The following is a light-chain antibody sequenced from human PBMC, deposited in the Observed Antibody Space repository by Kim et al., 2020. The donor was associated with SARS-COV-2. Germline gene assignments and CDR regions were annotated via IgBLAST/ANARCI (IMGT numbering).Light chain of an antibody. V-gene: IGLV2-14*03. CDR2: DVI. J-gene: IGLJ1*01. Sequence: QSALTQPASVSGSPGQSITISCTGTSSDVGGYNYVSWYQQHPGKAPKLLIYDVINRPSGVSNRFSGSKSGNTASLTISGLQAEDEADYYCCSYARGSAYVFVPGTKVTVL. CDR1: SSDVGGYNY. CDR3: CSYARGSAYV.